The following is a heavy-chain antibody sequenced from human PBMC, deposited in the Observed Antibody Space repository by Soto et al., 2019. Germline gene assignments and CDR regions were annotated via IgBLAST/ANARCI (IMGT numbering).Heavy chain of an antibody. CDR2: IWYDGSNK. J-gene: IGHJ4*02. D-gene: IGHD3-22*01. V-gene: IGHV3-33*01. Sequence: QVQLVESGGGVVQPGRSLRLSCAASGFTFSSYGMHWVRQAPGKGLEWVAVIWYDGSNKYYADSVKGRFTISRDNSKNTLYLQMNCQSAEDTAVYYCARGTVWLLQDYWGQGTLVTVSS. CDR3: ARGTVWLLQDY. CDR1: GFTFSSYG.